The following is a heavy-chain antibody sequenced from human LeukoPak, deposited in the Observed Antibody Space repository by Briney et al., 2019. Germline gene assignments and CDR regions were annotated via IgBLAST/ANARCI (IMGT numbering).Heavy chain of an antibody. D-gene: IGHD3-3*01. Sequence: PSETLSLTCTVSGGSISSYYWTWTRHPPGRGLEWVGYISYGGSTNYTPSLKSRVTISVDTSTNQFSLKLSSVTAADTAVYYCARGIFGMVLNAFDLWGRGTMVTVSS. V-gene: IGHV4-59*01. J-gene: IGHJ3*01. CDR1: GGSISSYY. CDR3: ARGIFGMVLNAFDL. CDR2: ISYGGST.